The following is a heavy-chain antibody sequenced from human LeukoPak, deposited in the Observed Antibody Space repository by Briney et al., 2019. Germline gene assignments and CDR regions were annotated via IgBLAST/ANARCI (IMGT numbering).Heavy chain of an antibody. J-gene: IGHJ6*02. CDR3: ARGLTSGYGMDV. CDR1: GFTFDDYA. CDR2: ISWNSGSI. Sequence: GGSLRLSCAASGFTFDDYAMHWVRQAPGKGLEWVSGISWNSGSIGYADSVKGRFTISRDNSKNTLYLQMNSLRAEDTAVYYCARGLTSGYGMDVWGQGTTVTVSS. D-gene: IGHD2/OR15-2a*01. V-gene: IGHV3-9*01.